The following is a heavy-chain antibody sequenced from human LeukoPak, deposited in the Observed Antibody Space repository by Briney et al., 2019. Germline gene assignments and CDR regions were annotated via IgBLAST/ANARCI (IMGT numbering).Heavy chain of an antibody. CDR3: ASQYTSSRIFDD. D-gene: IGHD6-13*01. V-gene: IGHV3-21*01. Sequence: PGGSLRLSCAASGFTFSSYSMNWVRQAPGKGLEWVSSISSSSTYIYYADSVKGRFTVSRDNAKNSLYLQMNSLRAEDTAVYFCASQYTSSRIFDDWGQGTLVTVTS. CDR1: GFTFSSYS. CDR2: ISSSSTYI. J-gene: IGHJ4*02.